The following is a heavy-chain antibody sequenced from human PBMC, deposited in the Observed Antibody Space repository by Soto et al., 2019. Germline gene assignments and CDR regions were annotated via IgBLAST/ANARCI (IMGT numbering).Heavy chain of an antibody. Sequence: QVQLVQSGAEVKKPGSSVKVSCKASGGTFTSYAISWVRQAPGQGLEWLGGIIPIFGTANYAQKLQGRVTITADESTSTAYMELSSLRSEATAVYYCARNLPDYIIVFVSGSYFDYWGQGTLVTVSS. V-gene: IGHV1-69*12. D-gene: IGHD4-4*01. CDR2: IIPIFGTA. J-gene: IGHJ4*02. CDR3: ARNLPDYIIVFVSGSYFDY. CDR1: GGTFTSYA.